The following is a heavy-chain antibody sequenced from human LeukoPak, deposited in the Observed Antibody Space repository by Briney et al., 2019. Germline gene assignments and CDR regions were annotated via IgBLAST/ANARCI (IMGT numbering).Heavy chain of an antibody. Sequence: SETLSLTCAVYGGSFSGYYWSWIRPPPGKGLEWIGEINHSGSTNHNPSLKSRVTISVDTSKNQFSLKLSSVTAADTAVYYCARGEGRGYGLRNWFDPWGQGTLVTVSS. J-gene: IGHJ5*02. CDR2: INHSGST. D-gene: IGHD1-1*01. CDR3: ARGEGRGYGLRNWFDP. V-gene: IGHV4-34*01. CDR1: GGSFSGYY.